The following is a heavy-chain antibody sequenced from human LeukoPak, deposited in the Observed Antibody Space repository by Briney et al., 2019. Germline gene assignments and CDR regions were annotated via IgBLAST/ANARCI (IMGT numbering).Heavy chain of an antibody. CDR2: ISGSGGST. V-gene: IGHV3-23*01. CDR3: AKDLGNFDDSSGSDY. CDR1: GFTVSSNY. Sequence: PGGSLRLSCAASGFTVSSNYMSWVRQAPGKGLEWVSAISGSGGSTYYADSVKGRFTISRDNSKNTLYLQMNSLRAEDTAVYYCAKDLGNFDDSSGSDYWGQGTLVTVSS. J-gene: IGHJ4*02. D-gene: IGHD3-22*01.